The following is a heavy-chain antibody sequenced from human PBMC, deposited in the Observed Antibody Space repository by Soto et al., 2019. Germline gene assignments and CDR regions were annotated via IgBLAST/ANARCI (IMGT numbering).Heavy chain of an antibody. V-gene: IGHV4-39*02. CDR1: GGSISSSSYY. CDR2: IYYSGST. Sequence: SETLSLTCTASGGSISSSSYYWGWIRQPPGKGLEWIGSIYYSGSTYYNPSLKSRVTISVDTSKNQFSLKLSSVTAADTAVYYCARDLRIAAAGTFDPWGQGTLVTVSS. D-gene: IGHD6-13*01. J-gene: IGHJ5*02. CDR3: ARDLRIAAAGTFDP.